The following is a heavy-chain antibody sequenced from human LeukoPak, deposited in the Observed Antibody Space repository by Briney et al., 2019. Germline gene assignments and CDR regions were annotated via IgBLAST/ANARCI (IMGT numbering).Heavy chain of an antibody. D-gene: IGHD6-13*01. CDR3: ARALYGSSWSLFPDP. CDR2: ISAYNGNT. J-gene: IGHJ5*02. Sequence: ASVKVSCKASGYTFTSYGISWVRQAPGQGLEWMGWISAYNGNTNYAQKLQGRVTMTTDTSTSTAYMELRSLRSDDTAVYYCARALYGSSWSLFPDPWGQGTLVTVST. V-gene: IGHV1-18*01. CDR1: GYTFTSYG.